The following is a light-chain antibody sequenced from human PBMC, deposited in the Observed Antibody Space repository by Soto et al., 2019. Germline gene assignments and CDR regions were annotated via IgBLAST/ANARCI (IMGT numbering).Light chain of an antibody. J-gene: IGLJ1*01. CDR2: EVS. CDR3: RSKSPDF. V-gene: IGLV2-14*01. CDR1: SSGIRDYNY. Sequence: QSVLTQPASVSGSPGQSITISCTGTSSGIRDYNYVSWYQQLPGNAPKLIMYEVSNRPSGISNRFSGSKSGNTASLTISGIQAEDEADYYCRSKSPDFFGTGTKVTVL.